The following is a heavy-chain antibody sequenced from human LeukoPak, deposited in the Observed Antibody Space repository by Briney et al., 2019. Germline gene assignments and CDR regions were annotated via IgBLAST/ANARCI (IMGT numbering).Heavy chain of an antibody. CDR2: IIPILGIA. D-gene: IGHD6-6*01. Sequence: SVKVSCKASGYTFTSYGISWVRQAPGQGLEWMGRIIPILGIANYAQKFQGRVTITADKSTSTAYMELSSLRSEDTAVYYCARESSSGRMDVWGQGTTVTVSS. CDR3: ARESSSGRMDV. J-gene: IGHJ6*02. V-gene: IGHV1-69*04. CDR1: GYTFTSYG.